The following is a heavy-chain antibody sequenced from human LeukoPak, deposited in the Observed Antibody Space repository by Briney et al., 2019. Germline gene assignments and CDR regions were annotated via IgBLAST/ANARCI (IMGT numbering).Heavy chain of an antibody. Sequence: GGPLGLSCAASGFTFSSYWMSWVRQAPGKGLEWVANIKQDGSEKYYVDSVKGRFTISRDNAKNSLYLQMNSLRDEDTAVYYCAQECVDSSGYYYVPNWFDPWGQGILVTVSS. V-gene: IGHV3-7*01. D-gene: IGHD3-22*01. CDR1: GFTFSSYW. CDR2: IKQDGSEK. CDR3: AQECVDSSGYYYVPNWFDP. J-gene: IGHJ5*02.